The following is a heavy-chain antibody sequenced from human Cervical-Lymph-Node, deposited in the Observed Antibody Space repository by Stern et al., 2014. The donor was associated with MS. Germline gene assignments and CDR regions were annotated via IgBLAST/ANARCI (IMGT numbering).Heavy chain of an antibody. CDR2: IWHDGSKT. Sequence: VQLVESGGGVVQPGRSLRLSCIASGFTFSNYGMHWVRPAPGKGLGWVATIWHDGSKTYYADSVRGRFTISRDNSKNTLSLQMNSLRVDDTAVYYCVRDWSSNAYKSEDYWGQGTLVTVSS. CDR1: GFTFSNYG. J-gene: IGHJ4*02. D-gene: IGHD4-11*01. V-gene: IGHV3-33*01. CDR3: VRDWSSNAYKSEDY.